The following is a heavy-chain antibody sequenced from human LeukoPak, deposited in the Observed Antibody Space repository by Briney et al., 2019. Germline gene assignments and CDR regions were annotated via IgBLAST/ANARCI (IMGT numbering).Heavy chain of an antibody. Sequence: PGGSLRLSCAASGFTFSTFAMSWVRQAPGKGPEWVSAINGNSHYTYHADSVTGRFTISRDNSKNTLYLQMHSLRTEDTAVYYCAKQRATGAGADTRYFDYWGQGSLVTVSS. CDR1: GFTFSTFA. D-gene: IGHD6-25*01. CDR3: AKQRATGAGADTRYFDY. V-gene: IGHV3-23*01. J-gene: IGHJ4*02. CDR2: INGNSHYT.